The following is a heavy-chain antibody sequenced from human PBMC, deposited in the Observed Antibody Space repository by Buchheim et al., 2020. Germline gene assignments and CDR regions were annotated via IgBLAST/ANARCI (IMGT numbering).Heavy chain of an antibody. V-gene: IGHV3-23*01. J-gene: IGHJ2*01. Sequence: EVQLLESGGGLVQPGGSLRLSCAASGFTFSNHFINWVRQAPGKGLVWVSGISGKGDRIYYADSVKGRFTTSRDNSKNTLYLQMNSLRADETDVYYCVKDQDLYDFWSGAQGGAGYLDVWGRGTL. CDR1: GFTFSNHF. CDR2: ISGKGDRI. D-gene: IGHD3-3*01. CDR3: VKDQDLYDFWSGAQGGAGYLDV.